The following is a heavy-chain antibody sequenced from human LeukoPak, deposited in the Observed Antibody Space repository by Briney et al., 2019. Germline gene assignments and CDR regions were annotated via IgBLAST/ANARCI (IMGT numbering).Heavy chain of an antibody. CDR3: ARHASVVVVPAAMGEDY. CDR2: IYPGDSDT. V-gene: IGHV5-51*07. D-gene: IGHD2-2*01. CDR1: GYSFTSYW. J-gene: IGHJ4*02. Sequence: GESLKISCKGSGYSFTSYWIGWVHQMPGKGLEWMGIIYPGDSDTRYSPSFQGQVTISADKSISTAYLQWSSLKASDTAMYYCARHASVVVVPAAMGEDYWGQGTLVTVSS.